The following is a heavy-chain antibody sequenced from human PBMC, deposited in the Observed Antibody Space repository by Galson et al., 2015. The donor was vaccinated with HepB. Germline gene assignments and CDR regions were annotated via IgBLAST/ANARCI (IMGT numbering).Heavy chain of an antibody. CDR2: VYWNDGK. V-gene: IGHV2-5*01. CDR3: ARTVREKWVVLDY. Sequence: PALVKPTQTLTLACTFSKFTLDSTGVAVAWIRQPPGKSLEWLAVVYWNDGKRYSPSLNNRVTITKDIFKSQVVLTVTNMDPVDTATYYYARTVREKWVVLDYWGQGSLVVVSS. D-gene: IGHD6-19*01. CDR1: KFTLDSTGVA. J-gene: IGHJ4*02.